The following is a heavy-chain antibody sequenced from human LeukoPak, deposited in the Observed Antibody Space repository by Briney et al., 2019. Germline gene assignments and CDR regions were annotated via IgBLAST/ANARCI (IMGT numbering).Heavy chain of an antibody. CDR2: INPNSGGT. D-gene: IGHD1-26*01. J-gene: IGHJ4*02. CDR1: GYTFTGYY. CDR3: ARDDSGSYYFDY. V-gene: IGHV1-2*02. Sequence: ASVKVSCKASGYTFTGYYMRWVRQAPGQGLEWMGWINPNSGGTNYAQKFQSRVTMTRDTSISTAYMELSRLRSDDTAVYYCARDDSGSYYFDYWGQGTLVTVSS.